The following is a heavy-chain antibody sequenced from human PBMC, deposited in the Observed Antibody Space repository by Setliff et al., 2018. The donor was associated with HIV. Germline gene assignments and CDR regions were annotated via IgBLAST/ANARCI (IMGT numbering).Heavy chain of an antibody. Sequence: PGGSLRLSCAASEFILRNYGMHWVRQAPGKGLEWVAFIWHDGSNKYYRDSVKGRFTVSRDTSRNTLYLQMNSLRFEDTAVYYCARDPDTALVLIYFDYWGQGALVTVSS. CDR1: EFILRNYG. J-gene: IGHJ4*02. V-gene: IGHV3-33*01. CDR3: ARDPDTALVLIYFDY. D-gene: IGHD5-18*01. CDR2: IWHDGSNK.